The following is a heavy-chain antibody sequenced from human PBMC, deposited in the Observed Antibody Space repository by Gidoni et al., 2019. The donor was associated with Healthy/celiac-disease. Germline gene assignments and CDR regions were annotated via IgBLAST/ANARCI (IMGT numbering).Heavy chain of an antibody. V-gene: IGHV1-18*01. Sequence: QVQLVQSGAEVKKPGASVKVSCKASGYTFTSYGISWVRQAPGQGLEWMGWISAYNGNTNYAQKLQGRFTMTTDTSTSTAYMELRSLRSDDTAVYYCARDYYDSSGLYYYYYGMDVWGQGTTVTVSS. J-gene: IGHJ6*02. CDR2: ISAYNGNT. CDR1: GYTFTSYG. D-gene: IGHD3-22*01. CDR3: ARDYYDSSGLYYYYYGMDV.